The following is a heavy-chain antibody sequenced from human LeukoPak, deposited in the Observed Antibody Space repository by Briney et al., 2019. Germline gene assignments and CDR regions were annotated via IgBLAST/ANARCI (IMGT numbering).Heavy chain of an antibody. CDR2: ISGSGGST. CDR1: GFTFSSYA. V-gene: IGHV3-23*01. D-gene: IGHD4-23*01. Sequence: GGSLRLSCAASGFTFSSYAMSWVRQAPGKGLEWVSTISGSGGSTYYADSVKGRFIISRDNSKNTLYLLLNSLRAEDTAVYYCAKDMGPYGGNSYFDYWGQGTLVTVPS. J-gene: IGHJ4*02. CDR3: AKDMGPYGGNSYFDY.